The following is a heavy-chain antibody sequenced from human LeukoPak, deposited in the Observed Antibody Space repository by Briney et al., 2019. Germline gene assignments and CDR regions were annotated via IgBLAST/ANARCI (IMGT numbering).Heavy chain of an antibody. D-gene: IGHD3-3*01. CDR2: IYYSGST. V-gene: IGHV4-59*01. CDR1: GGSISSYY. CDR3: ARVTTESYDFWSGYYTNYYYYMDV. J-gene: IGHJ6*03. Sequence: SETLSLICTVSGGSISSYYWSWIRQPPGKGLEWIGYIYYSGSTNYNPSLKSRVTISVDTSKNQFSLKLSSVTAADTAVYYCARVTTESYDFWSGYYTNYYYYMDVWGKGTTVTVSS.